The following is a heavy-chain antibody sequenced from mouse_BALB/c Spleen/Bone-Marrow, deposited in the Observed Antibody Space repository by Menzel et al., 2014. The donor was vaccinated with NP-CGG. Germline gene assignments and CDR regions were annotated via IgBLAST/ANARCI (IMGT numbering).Heavy chain of an antibody. CDR3: VRRDYGYGGFAY. CDR1: GFTFNTYA. J-gene: IGHJ3*01. CDR2: IRSKSNNYAT. Sequence: EVQGVESGGGLVQPKGSLKLSCAASGFTFNTYATNWVRQAPGKGLEWVARIRSKSNNYATYYADSVKDRFTISRDDSQSMLYLQMNNLKTEDTAMYYCVRRDYGYGGFAYWGQGTLVTVSA. V-gene: IGHV10-1*02. D-gene: IGHD1-2*01.